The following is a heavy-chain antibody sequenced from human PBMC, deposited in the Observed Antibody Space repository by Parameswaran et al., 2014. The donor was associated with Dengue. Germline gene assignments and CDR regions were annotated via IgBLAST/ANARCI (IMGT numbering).Heavy chain of an antibody. CDR3: ASGGEGADISTGHFQFYGMDV. V-gene: IGHV1-69*01. J-gene: IGHJ6*02. D-gene: IGHD3-9*01. CDR2: VIPIFGTP. Sequence: WVRQAPGQGLEWMGGVIPIFGTPNYAESFQGRVTITADESTSTVYLGLSSLRSDDTAVYFCASGGEGADISTGHFQFYGMDVWGQGTTVTVSS.